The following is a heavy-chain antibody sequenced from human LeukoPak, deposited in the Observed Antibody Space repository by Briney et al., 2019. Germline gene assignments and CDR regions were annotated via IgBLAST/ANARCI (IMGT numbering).Heavy chain of an antibody. V-gene: IGHV1-46*01. D-gene: IGHD2-2*01. CDR2: INPSGGST. Sequence: ASVKVSCKASENTFTNYYMHWVRQAPGQGLEWMGIINPSGGSTSYAQKFQGRVTMTRDTSTSTVYMELSSLRSEDTAVYYCAREIARITYYCSSTSCADGAFDIWGQGTMVTVSS. CDR1: ENTFTNYY. CDR3: AREIARITYYCSSTSCADGAFDI. J-gene: IGHJ3*02.